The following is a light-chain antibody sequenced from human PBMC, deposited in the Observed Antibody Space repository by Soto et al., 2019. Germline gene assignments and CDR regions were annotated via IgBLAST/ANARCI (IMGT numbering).Light chain of an antibody. CDR3: HQRQSWHRT. CDR1: QAVNTR. Sequence: EIVLTQSPATLSSFPGDRVTLSCRASQAVNTRLAWYQHKPGQAPRLLIYLASNRAAGVPARFSGSGSGTDFTLTISNVEPEDFEVYYCHQRQSWHRTFGQGSKVDIX. CDR2: LAS. V-gene: IGKV3D-11*01. J-gene: IGKJ1*01.